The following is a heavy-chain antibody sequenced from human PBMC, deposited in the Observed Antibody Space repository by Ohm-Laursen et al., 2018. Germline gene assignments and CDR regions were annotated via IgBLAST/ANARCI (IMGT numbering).Heavy chain of an antibody. CDR2: IYYSGST. V-gene: IGHV4-59*08. J-gene: IGHJ5*02. Sequence: TLSLTCTVSGGSISSYYWSWIRQPPGKGLEWIGYIYYSGSTNYNPSLKSRVTISVDTSKNQFSLKLNSVTAADTALYYCARGLWWFDPWGQGTLVTVSS. CDR3: ARGLWWFDP. CDR1: GGSISSYY.